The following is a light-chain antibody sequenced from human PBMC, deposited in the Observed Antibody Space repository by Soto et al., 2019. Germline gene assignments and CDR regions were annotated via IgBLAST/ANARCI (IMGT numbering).Light chain of an antibody. Sequence: QSALTQPPSASGSPGQSVTISCTGTSSDVGGYNYVSWYQHHPGKAPKLIIYEVSNRPSGVSNRFSGSKSGSTASLTISGLQAEDEADYHCTSYTRDTALVFGTGTKVTVL. V-gene: IGLV2-14*01. CDR1: SSDVGGYNY. CDR3: TSYTRDTALV. J-gene: IGLJ1*01. CDR2: EVS.